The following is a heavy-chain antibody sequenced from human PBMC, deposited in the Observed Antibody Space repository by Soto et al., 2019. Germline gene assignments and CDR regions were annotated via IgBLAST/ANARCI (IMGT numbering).Heavy chain of an antibody. CDR2: IRSKAYGGTK. V-gene: IGHV3-49*03. CDR3: TRGLRVLSYSNYLAHYYYYYMDV. CDR1: GFTFGDYA. D-gene: IGHD4-4*01. J-gene: IGHJ6*03. Sequence: GGSLRLSCTASGFTFGDYAMSWFRQAPGKGLEWVGFIRSKAYGGTKEYAAAVKGSITIARDDSKSIAYLQMNSMKTEDTAVYYCTRGLRVLSYSNYLAHYYYYYMDVWGKGTTVTVSS.